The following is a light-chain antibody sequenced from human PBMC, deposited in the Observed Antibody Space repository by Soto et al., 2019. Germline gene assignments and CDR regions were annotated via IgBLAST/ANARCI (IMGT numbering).Light chain of an antibody. CDR2: AAY. Sequence: DIQMTQSPSTLSASVGDRVTITCRASQDISSWLAWYQQKPGKAPKLLIYAAYSLQHGVPSRFSGSGSGTDFTLTISSLQPEDVATYYCQKCKIAPFTFGGGTKVDIK. CDR3: QKCKIAPFT. V-gene: IGKV1-12*01. CDR1: QDISSW. J-gene: IGKJ4*01.